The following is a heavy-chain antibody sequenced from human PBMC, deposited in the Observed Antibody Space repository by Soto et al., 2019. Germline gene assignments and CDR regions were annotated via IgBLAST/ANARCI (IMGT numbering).Heavy chain of an antibody. Sequence: QVQLVESGGGVVQPGRSLRLSCAASGFTFSSYAMHWVRQAPGKGLEWVAVISYDGSNKYYADSVKGRFTISRDNSKNTLYLQMNSLGAEDTAVYYCARGIVVVTAPQYFQHWGQGTLVTVSS. V-gene: IGHV3-30-3*01. CDR2: ISYDGSNK. D-gene: IGHD2-21*02. J-gene: IGHJ1*01. CDR3: ARGIVVVTAPQYFQH. CDR1: GFTFSSYA.